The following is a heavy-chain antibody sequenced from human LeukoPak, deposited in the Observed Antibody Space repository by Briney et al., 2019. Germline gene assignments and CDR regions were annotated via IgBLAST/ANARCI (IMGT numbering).Heavy chain of an antibody. J-gene: IGHJ6*02. CDR2: IYYSGST. V-gene: IGHV4-39*01. Sequence: SETLSLTCTVSGGSISSSSYYWGWIRQPPGKGLEWIGSIYYSGSTYYNPSLKSRVTISVDTSKNRFSLKLSSVTAADTAVYYCAGYCSSTSCSHYYYGMDVWGQGTTVTVSS. CDR3: AGYCSSTSCSHYYYGMDV. D-gene: IGHD2-2*01. CDR1: GGSISSSSYY.